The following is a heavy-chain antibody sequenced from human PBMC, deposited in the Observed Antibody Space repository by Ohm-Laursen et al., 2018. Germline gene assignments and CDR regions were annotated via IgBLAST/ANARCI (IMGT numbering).Heavy chain of an antibody. D-gene: IGHD1-1*01. V-gene: IGHV4-4*07. Sequence: TLSLTCTVSGGSISSYYWSWIRQPAGKGLEWIGRIYTSGSTNYNPSLKSRVTMSVDTSKNQFSLKLSSVTAADTAVYYCAKVDLNWSDAFDIWGQGTMVTVSS. J-gene: IGHJ3*02. CDR3: AKVDLNWSDAFDI. CDR1: GGSISSYY. CDR2: IYTSGST.